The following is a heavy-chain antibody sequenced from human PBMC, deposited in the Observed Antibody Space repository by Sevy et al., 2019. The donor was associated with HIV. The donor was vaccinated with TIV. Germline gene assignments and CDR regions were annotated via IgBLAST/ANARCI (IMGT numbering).Heavy chain of an antibody. CDR1: GFTFSSYW. J-gene: IGHJ4*02. CDR2: IKQDGSEK. Sequence: GESLKISCAASGFTFSSYWMSWVRQAPGKGLEWVANIKQDGSEKYYVDSVKGRFTISRDNAKNSLYLQMNSLRAEDTAVYYCAREHYFLDHWGQGTLVTVSS. V-gene: IGHV3-7*01. CDR3: AREHYFLDH. D-gene: IGHD1-26*01.